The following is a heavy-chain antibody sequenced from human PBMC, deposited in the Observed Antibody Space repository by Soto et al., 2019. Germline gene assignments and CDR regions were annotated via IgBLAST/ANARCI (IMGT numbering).Heavy chain of an antibody. V-gene: IGHV1-58*02. D-gene: IGHD2-2*01. J-gene: IGHJ6*03. Sequence: SVKVSCKASGFTFTSSAMQWVRQARGQRLEWIGWIVVGSGNTNYAQKFQERVTITRDMSTSTAYMELSSLRSEDTAVYYCAADRQEYCSSTSCPGLSYYMDVWGKGTTVTVSS. CDR2: IVVGSGNT. CDR3: AADRQEYCSSTSCPGLSYYMDV. CDR1: GFTFTSSA.